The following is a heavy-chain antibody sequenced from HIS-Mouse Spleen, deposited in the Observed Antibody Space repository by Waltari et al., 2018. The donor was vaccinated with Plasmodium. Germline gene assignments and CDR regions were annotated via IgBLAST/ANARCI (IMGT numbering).Heavy chain of an antibody. V-gene: IGHV1-8*01. J-gene: IGHJ1*01. D-gene: IGHD1-26*01. Sequence: QVQLVQSGAEVKKPGASVKVSCKASGSTFTSYDINWVRQATGQGLGWMGWMNPNSGNTGYAQKFQGRVTMTRNTSRSTAYMELSSLRSEDTAVYYCARGQELNGAYFQHWGQGTLVTVSS. CDR1: GSTFTSYD. CDR2: MNPNSGNT. CDR3: ARGQELNGAYFQH.